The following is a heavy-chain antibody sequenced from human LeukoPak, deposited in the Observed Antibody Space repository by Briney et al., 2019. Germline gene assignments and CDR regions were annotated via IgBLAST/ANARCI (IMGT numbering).Heavy chain of an antibody. J-gene: IGHJ4*02. V-gene: IGHV4-39*01. CDR3: AIYVVDGSGKYYFVY. D-gene: IGHD3-10*01. Sequence: SETLSLTCTLSGGSVSSTTYYCSWIRQPPGKGLEWNACINYSGSTLYNPSLKSRVTISVDTSENQFSLKLSSVTAADTAVYYFAIYVVDGSGKYYFVYWGQGTLVTVSS. CDR2: INYSGST. CDR1: GGSVSSTTYY.